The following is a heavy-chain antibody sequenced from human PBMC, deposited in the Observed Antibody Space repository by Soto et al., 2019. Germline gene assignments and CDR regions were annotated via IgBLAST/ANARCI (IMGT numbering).Heavy chain of an antibody. CDR3: ARDREDYSNYGDYYYYYGMDV. Sequence: ASVKVSCKASGGTFSSYAISWVRQAPGQGLEWMGGIIPIFGTANYAQKFQGRVTITADESTSTAYMELSSLRSEDTAVYYCARDREDYSNYGDYYYYYGMDVWGQGTTVTVSS. CDR2: IIPIFGTA. V-gene: IGHV1-69*13. CDR1: GGTFSSYA. D-gene: IGHD4-4*01. J-gene: IGHJ6*02.